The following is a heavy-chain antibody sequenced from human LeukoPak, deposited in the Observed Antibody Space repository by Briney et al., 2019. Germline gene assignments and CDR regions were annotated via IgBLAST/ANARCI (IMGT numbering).Heavy chain of an antibody. J-gene: IGHJ6*03. CDR3: AKRGSYYYYMDV. D-gene: IGHD3-10*01. Sequence: PGRSLRLSCAASGFTFSSYGVHWVRQAPGKGLEWVAFIRFDGSNENYADSVKGRFTISRDTSKNTLYLQMNSLRAEDTAVYYCAKRGSYYYYMDVWGKGTTVTVSS. CDR1: GFTFSSYG. V-gene: IGHV3-30*02. CDR2: IRFDGSNE.